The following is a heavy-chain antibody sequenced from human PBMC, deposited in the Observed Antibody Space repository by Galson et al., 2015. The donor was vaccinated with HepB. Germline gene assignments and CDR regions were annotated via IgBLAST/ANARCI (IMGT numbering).Heavy chain of an antibody. V-gene: IGHV3-30*18. CDR1: GFTFSSYG. CDR3: AKVHSGSYFGPKAFDY. CDR2: ISYDGSNK. Sequence: SLRLSCAASGFTFSSYGMHWVRQAPGKGLEWVAVISYDGSNKYYADSVKGRFTISRDNSKNTLYLQMNSLRAEDTAVYYCAKVHSGSYFGPKAFDYWGQGTLVTVSS. J-gene: IGHJ4*02. D-gene: IGHD1-26*01.